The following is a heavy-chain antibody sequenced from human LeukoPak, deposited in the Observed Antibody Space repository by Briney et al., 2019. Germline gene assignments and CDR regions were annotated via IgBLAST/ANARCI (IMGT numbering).Heavy chain of an antibody. D-gene: IGHD3-3*01. Sequence: SETLSLTCTVSGGSISSYYWSWIRQPAGKGLEWIGRIYTSGSTNYNPSLKSRVTMSVDTSKNQFSLKLSSVTAADTAVYYCARVRELGITIFGAPLDYWGQGTLVTVSS. CDR2: IYTSGST. CDR3: ARVRELGITIFGAPLDY. J-gene: IGHJ4*02. CDR1: GGSISSYY. V-gene: IGHV4-4*07.